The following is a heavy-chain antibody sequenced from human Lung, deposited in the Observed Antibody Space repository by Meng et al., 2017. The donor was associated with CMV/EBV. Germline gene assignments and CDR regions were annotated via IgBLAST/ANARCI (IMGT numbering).Heavy chain of an antibody. CDR1: GYSFSSYW. D-gene: IGHD3-10*01. V-gene: IGHV5-51*01. CDR2: IYPGDSDT. Sequence: XVSCKGSGYSFSSYWIGWVRQMPGKGLEWMGIIYPGDSDTTYSPSFQGQVTISADKSISTAYLQWSSLKASDTAMYYCARTMGPAPFVYWGQGTLVTVSS. J-gene: IGHJ4*02. CDR3: ARTMGPAPFVY.